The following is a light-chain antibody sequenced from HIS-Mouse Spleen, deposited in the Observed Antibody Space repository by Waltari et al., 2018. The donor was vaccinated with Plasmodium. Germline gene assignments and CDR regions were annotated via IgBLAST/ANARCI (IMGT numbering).Light chain of an antibody. CDR2: EGS. CDR3: CSYAGSSTFVV. CDR1: SSDVGSYTL. Sequence: QSALTQPASVSGSPGQSITISCPGTSSDVGSYTLVSWYQQQPGKAPKLMIYEGSKRPSGVSNRFSGSKSGNTASLTISGLQAEDEADYYCCSYAGSSTFVVFGGGTKLTVL. V-gene: IGLV2-23*03. J-gene: IGLJ2*01.